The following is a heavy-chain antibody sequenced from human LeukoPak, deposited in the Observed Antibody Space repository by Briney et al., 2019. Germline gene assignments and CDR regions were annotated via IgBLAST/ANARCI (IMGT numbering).Heavy chain of an antibody. CDR2: INPNSGGT. D-gene: IGHD1-1*01. CDR1: GYTFTGDY. CDR3: ARVGRTGTTRWFDP. V-gene: IGHV1-2*02. J-gene: IGHJ5*02. Sequence: ASVKVSCKASGYTFTGDYMQWVRQAPGQGLEWMGWINPNSGGTNYAQKFQGRVTMTRDTSISTAYMELSRLRSDDTAVYYCARVGRTGTTRWFDPWGQGTLVTVSS.